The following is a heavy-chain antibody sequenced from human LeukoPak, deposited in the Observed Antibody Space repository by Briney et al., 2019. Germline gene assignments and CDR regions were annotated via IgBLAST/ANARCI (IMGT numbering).Heavy chain of an antibody. CDR3: AKVIAGSGSYLFDP. D-gene: IGHD3-10*01. V-gene: IGHV3-23*01. CDR1: GFTFSSYA. Sequence: GGSLRLSWAASGFTFSSYAMSWVRQAPGKGLEWVSAISGSGGSTYYADSVKGRFTISRDNSKNTLYLQMNSLRAEDTAVYYCAKVIAGSGSYLFDPWGQGTLVTVSS. J-gene: IGHJ5*02. CDR2: ISGSGGST.